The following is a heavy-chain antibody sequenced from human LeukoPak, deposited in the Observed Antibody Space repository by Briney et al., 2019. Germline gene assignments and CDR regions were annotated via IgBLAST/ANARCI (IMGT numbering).Heavy chain of an antibody. J-gene: IGHJ5*02. D-gene: IGHD6-25*01. CDR2: ISYDGNNE. Sequence: GESLRLSCAASGFTFSSYAMHWVRQAPGKGLEWVAVISYDGNNEYYADSVKGRFTISRDNSWNTLYLQMNSLRTDDTAVYYCAKEEAAPWGQGTLVTVSS. CDR1: GFTFSSYA. V-gene: IGHV3-30-3*01. CDR3: AKEEAAP.